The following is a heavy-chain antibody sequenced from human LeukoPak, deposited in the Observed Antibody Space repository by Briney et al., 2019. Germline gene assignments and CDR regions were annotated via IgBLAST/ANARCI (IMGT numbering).Heavy chain of an antibody. J-gene: IGHJ3*02. CDR2: IYPHGDP. CDR1: GFTVSSNY. D-gene: IGHD6-19*01. CDR3: ARAKLEPAGTGAFDI. Sequence: GGSLRLSCAASGFTVSSNYMTWVRQAPGKGLEWVSAIYPHGDPHYADSVKGRFTISRDNSKNSLYMQMETLRAEDTALHYCARAKLEPAGTGAFDIWGPGTVVTVSS. V-gene: IGHV3-53*01.